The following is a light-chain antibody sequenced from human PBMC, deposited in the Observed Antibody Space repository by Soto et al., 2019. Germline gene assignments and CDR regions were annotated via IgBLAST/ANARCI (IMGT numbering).Light chain of an antibody. CDR2: EDN. V-gene: IGLV6-57*03. CDR1: SGSIASNY. J-gene: IGLJ3*02. Sequence: FMLTQPHSVSESPGKTVTISCTRSSGSIASNYVQWYQQRPGSAPTTVIYEDNRRPSGVPDRFSGSIDSSSNSASLTISGLKTEDEADYYCQSYDSSNQRVFGGGTQLTVL. CDR3: QSYDSSNQRV.